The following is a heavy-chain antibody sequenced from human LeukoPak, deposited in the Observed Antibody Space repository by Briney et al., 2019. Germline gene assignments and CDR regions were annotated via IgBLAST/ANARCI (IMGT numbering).Heavy chain of an antibody. Sequence: ASVKVSCKASGYTFTSYGISWVRQAPGQGLEWMGWISAYNGNTKYAQKLQGRVTMTIDTSTSTAYMDLRSLRSDDTAVYYCAREGSDYYDSSGYFEYWGQGTLVTVSS. CDR3: AREGSDYYDSSGYFEY. CDR2: ISAYNGNT. J-gene: IGHJ4*02. D-gene: IGHD3-22*01. V-gene: IGHV1-18*01. CDR1: GYTFTSYG.